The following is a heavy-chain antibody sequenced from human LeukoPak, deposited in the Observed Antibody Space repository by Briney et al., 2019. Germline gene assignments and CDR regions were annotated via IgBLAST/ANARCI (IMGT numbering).Heavy chain of an antibody. D-gene: IGHD5-18*01. J-gene: IGHJ4*02. V-gene: IGHV4-61*02. CDR1: AVSITSGTYY. Sequence: PSETLSLTCTVSAVSITSGTYYWTWIRQPAGKGLEWIGRIYSTGRVNYSPSLKSRVTMLLDTSKNHISSKLTSVTAADTAIYFCARASETAMVTLWGQGTLVTVSS. CDR2: IYSTGRV. CDR3: ARASETAMVTL.